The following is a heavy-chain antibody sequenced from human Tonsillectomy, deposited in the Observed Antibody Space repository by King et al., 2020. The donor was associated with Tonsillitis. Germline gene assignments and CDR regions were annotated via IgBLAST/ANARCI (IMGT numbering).Heavy chain of an antibody. J-gene: IGHJ5*02. CDR3: ARHEGYRNNWFDP. CDR1: GGSISSYY. Sequence: QLQESGPGLVKPSETLSLTCSVSGGSISSYYWSWIRQPPGKGLEWIGYIYYSGCTNYNPSLKSRVTISMDTSKSQFSLKLSSVTAADTAVYHCARHEGYRNNWFDPWGQGTLVTVSS. V-gene: IGHV4-59*08. CDR2: IYYSGCT. D-gene: IGHD6-13*01.